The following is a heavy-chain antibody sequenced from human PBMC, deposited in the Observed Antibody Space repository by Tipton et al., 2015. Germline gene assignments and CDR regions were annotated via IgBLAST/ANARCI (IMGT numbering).Heavy chain of an antibody. Sequence: TLSLTCAVSGGSFSTYYWSWIRQPPGKGLEWIAEITHSGSTNYNPSLKSRVTISVDTSKKQFSLKLTSVTAADTAVYYCARHRGVGGLADYWGRGTLVTVSS. CDR2: ITHSGST. D-gene: IGHD3-10*01. V-gene: IGHV4-34*01. CDR3: ARHRGVGGLADY. J-gene: IGHJ4*02. CDR1: GGSFSTYY.